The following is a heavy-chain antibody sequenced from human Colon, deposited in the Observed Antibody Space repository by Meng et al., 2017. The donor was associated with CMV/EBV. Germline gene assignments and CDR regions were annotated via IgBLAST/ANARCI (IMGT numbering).Heavy chain of an antibody. D-gene: IGHD1-1*01. Sequence: ASVKVSCKASGYRFTDFGITWVRQAPGQGLEWVGWITPYNGNTEYDQKFQDRVTMTKATSTSTVYMELRSLTPNDPAVYFCARVYNWNNLFFYTMDVWGQGTAVTVSS. CDR3: ARVYNWNNLFFYTMDV. J-gene: IGHJ6*02. CDR2: ITPYNGNT. CDR1: GYRFTDFG. V-gene: IGHV1-18*04.